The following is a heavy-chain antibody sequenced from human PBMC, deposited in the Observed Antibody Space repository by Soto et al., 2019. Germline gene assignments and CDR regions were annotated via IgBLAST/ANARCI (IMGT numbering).Heavy chain of an antibody. J-gene: IGHJ6*02. V-gene: IGHV5-51*01. Sequence: GESLKISCKGSGYSFTSYWIGWVRQMPGKGLEWMGIIYPGDSDTRYSPSFQGQVTISADKSISTAYLQWSSLKASDTAMYYCARGDYSGSINYYYGMDVWGQGTTVTVSS. D-gene: IGHD6-6*01. CDR2: IYPGDSDT. CDR3: ARGDYSGSINYYYGMDV. CDR1: GYSFTSYW.